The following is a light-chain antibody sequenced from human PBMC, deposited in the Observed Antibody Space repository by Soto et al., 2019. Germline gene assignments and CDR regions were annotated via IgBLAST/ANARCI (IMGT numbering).Light chain of an antibody. V-gene: IGLV2-14*01. CDR1: SSDVGRYNH. CDR3: RRDLHSGTQV. CDR2: DVI. J-gene: IGLJ1*01. Sequence: QSVLTQPASVSGSPGQSITISCTGTSSDVGRYNHVSWYQQHPDKAPKLMIYDVINRPSGVSNRFSGSKSGNTASLTISGLQAEDVSGYCYRRDLHSGTQVFGTGT.